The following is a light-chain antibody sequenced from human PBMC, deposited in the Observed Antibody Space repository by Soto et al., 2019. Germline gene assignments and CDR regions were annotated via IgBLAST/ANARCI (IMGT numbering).Light chain of an antibody. Sequence: EIVLTQSPATLSLSPGERVTLSCGASQSLTNNFLAWYQQRPGLAPRLLIFDASTRASGVPDRFSGSGSGTDFTLTIRRLEPEDFAVYYCQQFGNSPTFGGGTKVEFK. CDR2: DAS. J-gene: IGKJ4*01. V-gene: IGKV3D-20*01. CDR3: QQFGNSPT. CDR1: QSLTNNF.